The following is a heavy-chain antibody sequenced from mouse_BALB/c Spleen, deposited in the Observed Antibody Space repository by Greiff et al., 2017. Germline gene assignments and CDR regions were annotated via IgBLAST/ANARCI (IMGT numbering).Heavy chain of an antibody. J-gene: IGHJ3*01. CDR1: GYTFTSYW. D-gene: IGHD2-1*01. CDR3: AREGRGNYRVCAD. Sequence: VQLQQPGAELVRPGASVKLSCKASGYTFTSYWMNWVKQRPGQGLEWIGMIDPSDSETHYNQMFKDKATLTVDNSSSTAYMQLSSLTSEDSAVYDGAREGRGNYRVCADWGQGTMVTVSA. V-gene: IGHV1-61*01. CDR2: IDPSDSET.